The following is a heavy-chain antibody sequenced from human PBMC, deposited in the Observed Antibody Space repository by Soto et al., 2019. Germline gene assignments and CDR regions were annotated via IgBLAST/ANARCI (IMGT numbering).Heavy chain of an antibody. Sequence: GGSLRLPCAASGFTFTRYSMNWVRQAPGKGLEWVSSISSTTNYIYYGDSMKGRFTISRDNAKNSLYLEMNSLRAEDTAVYYCARESEDLTSNFDYWGQGTLVTVSS. V-gene: IGHV3-21*06. CDR1: GFTFTRYS. CDR3: ARESEDLTSNFDY. J-gene: IGHJ4*02. CDR2: ISSTTNYI.